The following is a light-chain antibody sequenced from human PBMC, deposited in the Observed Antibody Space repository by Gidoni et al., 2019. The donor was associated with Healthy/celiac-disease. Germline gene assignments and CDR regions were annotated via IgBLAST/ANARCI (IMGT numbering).Light chain of an antibody. CDR3: SSYTSSSTYVV. CDR2: EVS. V-gene: IGLV2-14*01. CDR1: SSDVGGYNY. J-gene: IGLJ2*01. Sequence: QSALTQPASVSGSPGQSITISCTGTSSDVGGYNYVSWYHQHPGKAPKLMIYEVSNRPSGVSNRFSGSKSGNTASLTSSGLQAEDEADYYCSSYTSSSTYVVFGGGTKLTVL.